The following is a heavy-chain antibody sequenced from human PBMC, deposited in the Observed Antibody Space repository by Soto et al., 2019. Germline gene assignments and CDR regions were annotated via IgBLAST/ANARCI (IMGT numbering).Heavy chain of an antibody. V-gene: IGHV3-66*01. J-gene: IGHJ4*02. Sequence: HPGGSLRLSCAASGFTVSSNYMSWVRQAPGKGLEWVSVIYSGGSTYYADSVKGRFTISRDNSKNTLYLQMNSLRAEDTAVYYCARDHYDILTGYYRGDYWGQGTLVTVSS. D-gene: IGHD3-9*01. CDR1: GFTVSSNY. CDR3: ARDHYDILTGYYRGDY. CDR2: IYSGGST.